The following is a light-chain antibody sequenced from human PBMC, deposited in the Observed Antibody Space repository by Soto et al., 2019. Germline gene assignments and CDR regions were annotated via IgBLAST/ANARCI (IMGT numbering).Light chain of an antibody. Sequence: QSALTQPPSASGSPGQSVTISCTGTSSDVGGYNYVSWYQQHPGKAPKLMIYEVSKRPSGVPDRFSGSKSGNTASLTVSGAQAEDGGCYFRSSYAGQNHSGNGFGTGTKLTVL. V-gene: IGLV2-8*01. CDR2: EVS. CDR3: SSYAGQNHSGNG. J-gene: IGLJ1*01. CDR1: SSDVGGYNY.